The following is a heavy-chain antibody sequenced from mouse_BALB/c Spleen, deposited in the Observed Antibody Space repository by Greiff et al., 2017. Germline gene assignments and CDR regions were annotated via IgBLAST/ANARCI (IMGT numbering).Heavy chain of an antibody. Sequence: EVQLQQSGAELVKPGASVKLSCTASGFNIKDTYMHWVKQRPEQGLEWIGRIDPANGNTKYDPKFQGKATITADTSSNTAYLQLSSLTSEDTAVYYCARSTMITRGLYAMDYWGQGTSVTVSS. CDR1: GFNIKDTY. CDR2: IDPANGNT. J-gene: IGHJ4*01. D-gene: IGHD2-4*01. CDR3: ARSTMITRGLYAMDY. V-gene: IGHV14-3*02.